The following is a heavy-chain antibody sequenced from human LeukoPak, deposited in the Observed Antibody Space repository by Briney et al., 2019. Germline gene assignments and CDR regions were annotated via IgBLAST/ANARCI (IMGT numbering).Heavy chain of an antibody. CDR2: ISSPDEK. J-gene: IGHJ4*02. Sequence: SSPSLLQPAGTLTLTCTASGVSLANARVGVSWIRQPPGKALESPEYISSPDEKSYSTSLKSRVTISKDTSKSQVVLTMTDLDPVDTATYHCARMTTMPTPPIFDSWGQGNLVTVSS. CDR1: GVSLANARVG. D-gene: IGHD4-17*01. V-gene: IGHV2-26*01. CDR3: ARMTTMPTPPIFDS.